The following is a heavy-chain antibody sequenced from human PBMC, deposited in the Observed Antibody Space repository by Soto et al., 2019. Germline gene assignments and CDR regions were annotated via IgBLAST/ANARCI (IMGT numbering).Heavy chain of an antibody. J-gene: IGHJ5*02. V-gene: IGHV4-4*07. D-gene: IGHD6-13*01. CDR1: GGSISNYS. Sequence: KPSETLSPTCTVSGGSISNYSWSWIRQPAEKRLGWIGRGSSTGSTYYNPSLESRVTISVDTSKNQVSLNLTSVTAADTAVYYCARGVPAAGTDWFDPWGQGTLVTVSS. CDR3: ARGVPAAGTDWFDP. CDR2: GSSTGST.